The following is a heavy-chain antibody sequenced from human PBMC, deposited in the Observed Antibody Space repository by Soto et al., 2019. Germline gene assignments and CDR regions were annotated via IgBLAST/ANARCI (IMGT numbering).Heavy chain of an antibody. V-gene: IGHV4-38-2*01. CDR3: ASEDTAMVDY. D-gene: IGHD5-18*01. J-gene: IGHJ4*02. Sequence: TCAVSGYSISSGYYWGWIRQHPGKGLEWIGSIYHSGSTYYNPSLKSRVTISVDTSKNQFSLKLSSVTAADTAVYYCASEDTAMVDYWGQGTLVTVS. CDR2: IYHSGST. CDR1: GYSISSGYY.